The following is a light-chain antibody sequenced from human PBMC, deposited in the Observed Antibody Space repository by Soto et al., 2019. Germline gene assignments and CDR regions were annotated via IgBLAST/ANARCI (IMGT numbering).Light chain of an antibody. CDR2: EGS. Sequence: QSALTQPASVSGSPGQSITISCTGTSSDVGSYNLVSWYQQHPGKAPKLMIYEGSKRPSGVSNRFSGSKSGNTASLTISGLQAEDEAEYYCCSYAVSSTFGVVFGGGTKLTVL. V-gene: IGLV2-23*03. CDR1: SSDVGSYNL. CDR3: CSYAVSSTFGVV. J-gene: IGLJ2*01.